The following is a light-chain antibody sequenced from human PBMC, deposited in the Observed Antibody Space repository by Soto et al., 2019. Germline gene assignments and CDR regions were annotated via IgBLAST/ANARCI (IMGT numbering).Light chain of an antibody. V-gene: IGKV3-15*01. Sequence: EIVLTQSPATLSLSPWERATLSCRASQSVSSYLAWYQQKPGQAPRPLIYGASTRATGIPARFSGSGSGTEFTLTISSLQSEDFAVYYCQQYNNWRTFGQGTKVDIK. CDR3: QQYNNWRT. CDR1: QSVSSY. CDR2: GAS. J-gene: IGKJ1*01.